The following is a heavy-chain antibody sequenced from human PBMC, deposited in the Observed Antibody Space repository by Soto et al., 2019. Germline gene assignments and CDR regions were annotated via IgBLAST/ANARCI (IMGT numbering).Heavy chain of an antibody. CDR3: AREHIVVVPAAEGFDY. CDR2: IYYSGST. Sequence: QLQLQESGPGLVKPSETLSLTCTVSGGSISSSSYYWGWIRQPPGKGLEGIGSIYYSGSTYYNPSLQSRVTISVDTSKNQFSLKLSSVTAADTAVYYCAREHIVVVPAAEGFDYWGQGTLVTVSS. CDR1: GGSISSSSYY. J-gene: IGHJ4*02. V-gene: IGHV4-39*01. D-gene: IGHD2-2*01.